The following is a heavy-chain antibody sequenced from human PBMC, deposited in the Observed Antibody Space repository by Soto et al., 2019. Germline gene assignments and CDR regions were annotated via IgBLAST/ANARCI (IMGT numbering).Heavy chain of an antibody. J-gene: IGHJ4*02. V-gene: IGHV1-69*13. CDR3: AIVYCSSTSCSRGWLRYFDY. CDR1: GGTFSSYA. Sequence: SVKVSCKASGGTFSSYAISWVRQAPGQGLEWMGGIIPIFGTANYAQKFQGRVTITADESTSTAYMELSSLRSEDTAVYYCAIVYCSSTSCSRGWLRYFDYWGQGTLVTVSS. D-gene: IGHD2-2*01. CDR2: IIPIFGTA.